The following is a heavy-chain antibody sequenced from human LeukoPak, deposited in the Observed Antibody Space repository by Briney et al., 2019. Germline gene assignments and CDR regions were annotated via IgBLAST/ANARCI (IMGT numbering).Heavy chain of an antibody. CDR2: IIPILGIA. CDR1: GGTFSSYT. V-gene: IGHV1-69*04. J-gene: IGHJ3*02. D-gene: IGHD3-16*02. CDR3: ARDRVWGSYRFVAFDI. Sequence: ASVKVSCKASGGTFSSYTISWVRQAPGQGLEWMGRIIPILGIANYAQKFQGRVTITADKSTSTAYMELSSLRSEDTAVYYCARDRVWGSYRFVAFDIWGQGTMVTVSS.